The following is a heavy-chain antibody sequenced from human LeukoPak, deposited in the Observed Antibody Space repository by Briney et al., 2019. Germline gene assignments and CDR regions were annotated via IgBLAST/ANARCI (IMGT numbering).Heavy chain of an antibody. CDR3: AGTYSYAFDI. CDR1: GFTFSTYA. D-gene: IGHD1-1*01. J-gene: IGHJ3*02. CDR2: ISGSGGST. V-gene: IGHV3-23*01. Sequence: PGGSLRLSCEVSGFTFSTYAMSWVRQAPGKGLEWVSVISGSGGSTYYADSVKGRFTVSRDNSKDTLYLQMNSLRADDTAVYYCAGTYSYAFDIWGQGTMVTVSS.